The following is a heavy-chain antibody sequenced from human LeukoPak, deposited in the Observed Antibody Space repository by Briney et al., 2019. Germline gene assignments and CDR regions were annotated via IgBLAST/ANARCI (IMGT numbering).Heavy chain of an antibody. D-gene: IGHD2-2*01. CDR3: ATRYCSISACRASSHHCFDV. J-gene: IGHJ6*04. CDR2: IRQEGGEG. CDR1: GFMLSSYW. Sequence: GGSLRLSCAVSGFMLSSYWMRWVRQAPGRGREWVAYIRQEGGEGYYVDSLKDRFTVPRDIPKNFLYLQLNSLRVEDTAVYHCATRYCSISACRASSHHCFDVWGKGTTASVSS. V-gene: IGHV3-7*01.